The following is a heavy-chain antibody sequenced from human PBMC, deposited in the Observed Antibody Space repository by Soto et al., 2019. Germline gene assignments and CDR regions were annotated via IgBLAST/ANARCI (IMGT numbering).Heavy chain of an antibody. D-gene: IGHD3-10*01. J-gene: IGHJ4*02. Sequence: QITLKESGPTLVKPTQTLTLTCTFSGFSLSTSGVGVGWIRQPPGKALEWLALIYWDDDKRYSPSLKSRLTITKDTSKNQVVLTMTNMDPVDTATYYCAHRQGRGSGNYPHFDYWGQGTLVTVSS. V-gene: IGHV2-5*02. CDR2: IYWDDDK. CDR1: GFSLSTSGVG. CDR3: AHRQGRGSGNYPHFDY.